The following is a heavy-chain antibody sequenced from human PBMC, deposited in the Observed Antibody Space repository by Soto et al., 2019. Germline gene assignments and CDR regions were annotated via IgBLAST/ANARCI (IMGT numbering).Heavy chain of an antibody. J-gene: IGHJ4*02. V-gene: IGHV4-30-2*01. D-gene: IGHD4-17*01. CDR2: IYHSGST. Sequence: SETLSLTCAVSGGSISSGGYSWSWIRQPPGKGLEWIGYIYHSGSTYYNPSLKSRVTISVDRSKKQFSLKLSSVTAADTAVYYCARRYGPGFDYWGQGTLVTVSS. CDR1: GGSISSGGYS. CDR3: ARRYGPGFDY.